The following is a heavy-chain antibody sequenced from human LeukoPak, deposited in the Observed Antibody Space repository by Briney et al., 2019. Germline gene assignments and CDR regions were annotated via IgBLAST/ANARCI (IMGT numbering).Heavy chain of an antibody. CDR3: AELGITMIGGV. D-gene: IGHD3-10*02. CDR1: GFTFSSYG. CDR2: ISHDGSNK. J-gene: IGHJ6*04. V-gene: IGHV3-30*18. Sequence: GGSLRLSCAASGFTFSSYGMHWVRQAPGKGLEWAAVISHDGSNKYYADSVKGRFTISRDNAKNSLYLQMNSLRAEDTAVYYCAELGITMIGGVWGKGTTVTISS.